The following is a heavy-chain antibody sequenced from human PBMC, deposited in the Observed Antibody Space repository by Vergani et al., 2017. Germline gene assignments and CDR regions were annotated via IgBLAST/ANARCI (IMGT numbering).Heavy chain of an antibody. CDR2: IYYSGST. J-gene: IGHJ4*02. V-gene: IGHV4-39*01. D-gene: IGHD3-3*01. CDR3: ASRANDCWSGYVDY. Sequence: QLQLQESGPGLVKPSETLSLTCTVSGGSISSSSYYWGWIRQPPGKGLEWIGSIYYSGSTYYNPSLKSRVTISVDTSKNQFSLKLSSVTAADTAVYYCASRANDCWSGYVDYWGQGTLVTVSS. CDR1: GGSISSSSYY.